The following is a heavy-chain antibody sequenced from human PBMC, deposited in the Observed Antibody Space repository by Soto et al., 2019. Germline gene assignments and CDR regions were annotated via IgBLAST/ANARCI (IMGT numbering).Heavy chain of an antibody. V-gene: IGHV3-23*01. CDR3: AKDGSWGDHYYFDN. CDR1: GFMFSSYA. Sequence: EVQLLESGGGLVRPGGSLRLSCTVSGFMFSSYAMTWVRQPPGKGLEWVSTISGSGGSTYYSDSVRGRFTTSRDNSKKMLYLEMNRLQGDDTALYYCAKDGSWGDHYYFDNWGQGTLVTVSS. D-gene: IGHD2-21*02. CDR2: ISGSGGST. J-gene: IGHJ4*02.